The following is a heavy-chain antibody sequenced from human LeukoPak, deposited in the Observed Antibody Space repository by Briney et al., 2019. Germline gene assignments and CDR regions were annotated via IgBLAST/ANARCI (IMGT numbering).Heavy chain of an antibody. J-gene: IGHJ4*02. D-gene: IGHD3-10*01. V-gene: IGHV3-72*01. CDR2: TRNKASGYTT. CDR3: ARGGGRSYYLDY. Sequence: PGGSLRLSCAASGFTFSDHYMDWVRQAPGKGLEWVGRTRNKASGYTTEYAASVKGRFTISRDDSKSSLYLQMNSLKTEDTAVYYCARGGGRSYYLDYWGQGTLVTVSS. CDR1: GFTFSDHY.